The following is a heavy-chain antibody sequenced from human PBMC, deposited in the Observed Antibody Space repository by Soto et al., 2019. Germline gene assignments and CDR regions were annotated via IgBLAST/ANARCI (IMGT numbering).Heavy chain of an antibody. D-gene: IGHD6-19*01. CDR2: ISESGGNT. Sequence: EVQLLESGGGLVQPGGSLRLSCAASGFTFSSYLMRWVRQTPAKGLEWVSSISESGGNTYYADSVKGRFTISRDNSKNTLYLQMNSLRTEDTAIYYCAKRLGGAGAGRAIDHWGQGTLVTVSS. V-gene: IGHV3-23*01. CDR1: GFTFSSYL. J-gene: IGHJ4*02. CDR3: AKRLGGAGAGRAIDH.